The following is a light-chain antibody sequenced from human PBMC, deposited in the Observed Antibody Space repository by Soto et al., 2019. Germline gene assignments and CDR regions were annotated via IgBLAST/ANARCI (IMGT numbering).Light chain of an antibody. CDR2: AAS. Sequence: EIVLTQSPGTLSLSPGERATLSCRASQSVSVNSLAWYQQKGGQAPRLLIYAASTRATGVPDRFSGTGSGTDFALTISRLETDDSAVYYCHQYGISPFGGGTKVEIK. CDR3: HQYGISP. V-gene: IGKV3-20*01. J-gene: IGKJ4*01. CDR1: QSVSVNS.